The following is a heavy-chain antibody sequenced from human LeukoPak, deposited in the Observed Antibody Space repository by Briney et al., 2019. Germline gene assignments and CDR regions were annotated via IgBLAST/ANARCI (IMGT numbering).Heavy chain of an antibody. D-gene: IGHD4-17*01. J-gene: IGHJ3*02. CDR1: GFTFSSYA. CDR3: ARAGYGVAFDI. Sequence: PGGSLRLSCAASGFTFSSYAMHWVRQAPGKGLEWVAVISYDGSNKYYADSVKGRFTISRDNSKNTLYLQMNSLRAEDTAVYYCARAGYGVAFDIWGQGTMVTVSS. CDR2: ISYDGSNK. V-gene: IGHV3-30*04.